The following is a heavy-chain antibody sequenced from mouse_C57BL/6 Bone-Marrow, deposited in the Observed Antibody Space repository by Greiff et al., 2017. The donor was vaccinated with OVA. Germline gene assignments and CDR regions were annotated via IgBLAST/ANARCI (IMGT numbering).Heavy chain of an antibody. CDR2: ISGGGGNT. CDR1: GFTFSSYT. J-gene: IGHJ2*01. Sequence: DVKLVESGGGLVKPGGSLKLSCAASGFTFSSYTMSWVRQTPEKRLEWVATISGGGGNTYYPDSVKGRFTISRDNAKNTLYLQMSSLRSEDTALYYCARTGRRDYFDYWGQGTTLTVSS. V-gene: IGHV5-9*01. D-gene: IGHD3-2*01. CDR3: ARTGRRDYFDY.